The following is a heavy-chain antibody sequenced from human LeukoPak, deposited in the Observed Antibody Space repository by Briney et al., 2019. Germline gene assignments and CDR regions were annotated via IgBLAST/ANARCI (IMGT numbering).Heavy chain of an antibody. D-gene: IGHD3-22*01. V-gene: IGHV3-30*04. CDR1: GGTFSNYA. J-gene: IGHJ4*02. CDR3: ARVENPAFGNMILVDRFDY. CDR2: ISYDGSNK. Sequence: AGGSLTLSCAASGGTFSNYAMHWFRRPPPKGLQWGAVISYDGSNKYYAASVKSRFTISRDKSRNTLYLQLNSLTAEDTAVYYCARVENPAFGNMILVDRFDYWGQGTLVTVSS.